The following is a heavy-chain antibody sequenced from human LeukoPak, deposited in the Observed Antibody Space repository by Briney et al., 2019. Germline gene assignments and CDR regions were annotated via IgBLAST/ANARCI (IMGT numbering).Heavy chain of an antibody. V-gene: IGHV3-9*01. CDR2: ISWNSGSI. CDR1: GFTFDDYA. J-gene: IGHJ4*02. Sequence: GRSLRLSCAASGFTFDDYAMHWVRQAPGKGLEWVSGISWNSGSIGYADSVKGRFTISRDNAKNSLYLQMNSLRAEDTALYYCAKDGPARGYFDYWGQGTLVTVPS. CDR3: AKDGPARGYFDY.